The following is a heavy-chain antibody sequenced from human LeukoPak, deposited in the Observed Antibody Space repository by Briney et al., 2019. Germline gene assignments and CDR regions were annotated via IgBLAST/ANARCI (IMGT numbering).Heavy chain of an antibody. D-gene: IGHD6-19*01. CDR2: ISGSGDNT. J-gene: IGHJ4*02. Sequence: PPGGSLRLSCAASGFTFSDYYMSWIRQAPGKGLEWVSAISGSGDNTYYADSVKGRFTVSRDNSKKTLYLQMNSLRAEDTALYFCAKDPNFNSGWYLVDYWRQGTLVTVSS. CDR3: AKDPNFNSGWYLVDY. CDR1: GFTFSDYY. V-gene: IGHV3-23*01.